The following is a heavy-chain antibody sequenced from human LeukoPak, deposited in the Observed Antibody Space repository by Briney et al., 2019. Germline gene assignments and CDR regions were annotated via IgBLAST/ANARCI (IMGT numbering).Heavy chain of an antibody. CDR3: ARGERRSGVY. V-gene: IGHV4-38-2*02. J-gene: IGHJ4*02. D-gene: IGHD1-1*01. CDR2: LYHSGST. CDR1: GYSINSGYY. Sequence: KPSETLSLTCTVSGYSINSGYYWGWIRQPPGKGLVWIGSLYHSGSTYYNPSLKSRGTISVDTSEKQFSRKLSSGTAAGHAVYFCARGERRSGVYWGQGTLVTVSS.